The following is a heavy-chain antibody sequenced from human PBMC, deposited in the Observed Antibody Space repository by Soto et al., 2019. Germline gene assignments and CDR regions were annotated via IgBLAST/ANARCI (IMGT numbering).Heavy chain of an antibody. J-gene: IGHJ5*02. CDR1: GFTFSSYA. V-gene: IGHV3-23*01. CDR3: AQGFRTSSSTVNRLDL. D-gene: IGHD2-2*01. CDR2: ISGSGGAT. Sequence: AGEALRLSCAASGFTFSSYAMSGVRQAPGEGLEWISIISGSGGATEYADSVRGRFSISRDNSKKTLYLQMDSLRGEDTEVHYCAQGFRTSSSTVNRLDLRGQGNLVNVS.